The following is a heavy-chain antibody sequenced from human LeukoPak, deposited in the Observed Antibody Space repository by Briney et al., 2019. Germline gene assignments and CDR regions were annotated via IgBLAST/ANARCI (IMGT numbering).Heavy chain of an antibody. V-gene: IGHV3-73*01. J-gene: IGHJ4*02. CDR2: IRSKPKSYTR. CDR1: GFTFSAST. Sequence: PGGSLRLSCAASGFTFSASTMQWVRQASGRGLEWVGRIRSKPKSYTRGYGAGVIDRFTISRDDSKNTAYLQMNSLETEDAAVYYCTTVDTIMVWGQGTLVTVSS. D-gene: IGHD5-18*01. CDR3: TTVDTIMV.